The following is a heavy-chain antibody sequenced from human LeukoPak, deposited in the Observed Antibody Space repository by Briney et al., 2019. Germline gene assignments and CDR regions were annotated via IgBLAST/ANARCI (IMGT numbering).Heavy chain of an antibody. D-gene: IGHD7-27*01. CDR1: GGSISSYY. CDR2: IYYIGST. Sequence: SETLSLTCTVSGGSISSYYWSWIRQPPGKGLEWIGYIYYIGSTNYNPSLKSRVTISVDTSKNQFSLNLSSVTAADTAVYYCARLTGDDAFDIWGQGTMVTVSS. J-gene: IGHJ3*02. V-gene: IGHV4-59*08. CDR3: ARLTGDDAFDI.